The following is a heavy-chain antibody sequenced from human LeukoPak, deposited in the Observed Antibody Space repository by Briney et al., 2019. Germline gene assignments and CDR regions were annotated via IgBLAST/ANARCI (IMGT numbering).Heavy chain of an antibody. CDR1: GFSFSSNC. CDR3: TTDTWYSAGH. V-gene: IGHV3-7*03. J-gene: IGHJ4*02. D-gene: IGHD2-15*01. Sequence: GGPLRLSCAVSGFSFSSNCMSWVRQAPGKGLEWVAKIKEDGNEIYYVDSVKGRFTISRDNAKNSLFLQMNSLRAEDTAIYYCTTDTWYSAGHWGQGTLVTVSS. CDR2: IKEDGNEI.